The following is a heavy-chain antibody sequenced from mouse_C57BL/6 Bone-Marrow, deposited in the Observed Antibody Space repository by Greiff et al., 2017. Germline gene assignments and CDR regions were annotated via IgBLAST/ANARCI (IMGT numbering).Heavy chain of an antibody. D-gene: IGHD2-4*01. CDR2: IDPENGDT. J-gene: IGHJ3*01. CDR1: GFNIKDDY. CDR3: TTDDYDKMAGFAD. V-gene: IGHV14-4*01. Sequence: EVQLQQSGAELVRPGASVKLSCTASGFNIKDDYMHWVKQRPEQGLEWIGWIDPENGDTEYASKFQGKATITADTSSNTAYLQLSSLTSEDTAVYYCTTDDYDKMAGFADWGQGTLVTVSA.